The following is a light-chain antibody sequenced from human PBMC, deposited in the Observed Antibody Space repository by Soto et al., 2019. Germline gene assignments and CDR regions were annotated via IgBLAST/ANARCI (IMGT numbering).Light chain of an antibody. CDR2: EVI. Sequence: QLVLTQPPSVSGSPGQSVTISCTGTSSDVGTYNRVSWYQQPPGAAPKLMIYEVINRPSGVPDRFSGSKSGNTASLTISGLQAEDEADYYCTSYTSSSTWVFGGGTKLTVL. CDR1: SSDVGTYNR. CDR3: TSYTSSSTWV. V-gene: IGLV2-18*02. J-gene: IGLJ3*02.